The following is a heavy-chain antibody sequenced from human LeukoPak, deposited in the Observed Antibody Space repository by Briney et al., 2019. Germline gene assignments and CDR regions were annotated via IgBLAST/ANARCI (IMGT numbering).Heavy chain of an antibody. CDR3: ARGGAVGTTTFFFDY. CDR2: ISYDGSSK. D-gene: IGHD1-26*01. CDR1: GFTFSSYA. V-gene: IGHV3-30-3*01. Sequence: PRGSLRLSCAASGFTFSSYAMHWVRQAPGKGLEWVALISYDGSSKYYADSVKGRFTISRDNSKNTLYLQINSLRAEDTAVYYCARGGAVGTTTFFFDYWGPGTLVTVSS. J-gene: IGHJ4*02.